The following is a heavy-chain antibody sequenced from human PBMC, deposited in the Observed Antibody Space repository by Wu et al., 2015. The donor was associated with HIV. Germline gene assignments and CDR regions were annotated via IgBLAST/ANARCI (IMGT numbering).Heavy chain of an antibody. CDR2: IVPVYNIP. CDR1: GDTFNKYA. Sequence: QVQLVQSGAGVRKPGSSVMVSCKASGDTFNKYAINWVRQAPGQGLEWMGGIVPVYNIPNYAEKFQDRVTITADRSTSTAYMELSSLRSEDTAVYYCARATITMTRNWFDPVGPGNPGPPSP. D-gene: IGHD3-22*01. V-gene: IGHV1-69*14. J-gene: IGHJ5*02. CDR3: ARATITMTRNWFDP.